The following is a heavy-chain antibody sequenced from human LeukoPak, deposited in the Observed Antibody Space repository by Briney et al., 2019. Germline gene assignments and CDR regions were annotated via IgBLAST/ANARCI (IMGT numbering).Heavy chain of an antibody. Sequence: ASVKVSCKASGRTFSSYAISWVRQAPGQGLEWMGGISPIFGTANYAQKFQGRDTITADESTSTAYMELSSLRSEDTAVYYCARVTPSSSWWEVDYWGQGTLLTVSS. V-gene: IGHV1-69*01. CDR3: ARVTPSSSWWEVDY. D-gene: IGHD6-6*01. J-gene: IGHJ4*02. CDR2: ISPIFGTA. CDR1: GRTFSSYA.